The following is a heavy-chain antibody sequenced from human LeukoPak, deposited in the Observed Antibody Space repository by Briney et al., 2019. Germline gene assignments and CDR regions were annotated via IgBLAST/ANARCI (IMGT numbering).Heavy chain of an antibody. J-gene: IGHJ6*02. Sequence: PGGSLRLSCAASGFTFSDYYMSWVRQAPGKGLEWVAVISYDGSNKYYADSVKGRFTISRDNSKNTLYLQMNSLRAEDTAVYYCAKEPRGYAVYYGMDVWGQGTTVTVSS. CDR1: GFTFSDYY. D-gene: IGHD5-12*01. V-gene: IGHV3-30*18. CDR2: ISYDGSNK. CDR3: AKEPRGYAVYYGMDV.